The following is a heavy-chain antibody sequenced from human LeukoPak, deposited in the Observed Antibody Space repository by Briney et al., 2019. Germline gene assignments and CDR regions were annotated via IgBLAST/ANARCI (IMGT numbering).Heavy chain of an antibody. V-gene: IGHV4-59*08. CDR2: ISYSGST. Sequence: SSETLSLTCTVSNGSISGYYWIWIRQPPGKGLEWIGYISYSGSTDYNPSLKSRVTISVDTSKNQFSLKLSSVTAADTAVYYCARQTGSGLFSLPGGQGTLVTVSS. D-gene: IGHD3-10*01. CDR1: NGSISGYY. CDR3: ARQTGSGLFSLP. J-gene: IGHJ4*02.